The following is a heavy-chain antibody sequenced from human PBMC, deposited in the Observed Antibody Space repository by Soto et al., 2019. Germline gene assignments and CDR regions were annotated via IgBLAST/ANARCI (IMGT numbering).Heavy chain of an antibody. D-gene: IGHD6-13*01. Sequence: EVPLVESGGGLVQPGRSLRLSCAASGFTFDDYAMHWVRQAPGKGLEWVSGISWNSGSIGYADSVKGRFTISRDNAKNSLYLQMNSLRAEDTALYYCAKDIGAAAGTAWDYWGQGTLVTVSS. J-gene: IGHJ4*02. V-gene: IGHV3-9*01. CDR2: ISWNSGSI. CDR3: AKDIGAAAGTAWDY. CDR1: GFTFDDYA.